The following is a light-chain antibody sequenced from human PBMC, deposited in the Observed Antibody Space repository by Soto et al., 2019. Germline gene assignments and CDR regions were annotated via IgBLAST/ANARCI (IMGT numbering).Light chain of an antibody. CDR2: KAS. J-gene: IGKJ1*01. Sequence: IQMTQSPSTLSASVGDRVTITCRASQSIRSRLAWYQQKPGKAPKVRIYKASSLESGVPSRFSGYGSGTEFTLTISSLQPDDFATYYCQQYNSSPWTFGQGTEVEMK. CDR3: QQYNSSPWT. CDR1: QSIRSR. V-gene: IGKV1-5*03.